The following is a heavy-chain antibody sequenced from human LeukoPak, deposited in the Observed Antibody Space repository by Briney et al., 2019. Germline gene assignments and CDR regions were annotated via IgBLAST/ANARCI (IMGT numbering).Heavy chain of an antibody. D-gene: IGHD3-10*01. CDR1: GYSISSGFY. CDR3: ARDFREWAFDI. V-gene: IGHV4-38-2*02. CDR2: LSHFGST. Sequence: ASETLSLTCTVSGYSISSGFYWSWIRPPPGKGLEWIGTLSHFGSTDYNPSLKRRVIISEDTSKKQFSLKLSSVTAADTAVYYCARDFREWAFDIWGQGTMVAVSS. J-gene: IGHJ3*02.